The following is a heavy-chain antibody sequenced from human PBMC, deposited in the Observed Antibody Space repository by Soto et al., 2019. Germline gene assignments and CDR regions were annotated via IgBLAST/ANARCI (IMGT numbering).Heavy chain of an antibody. CDR1: GGSLNSYY. V-gene: IGHV4-59*01. CDR2: VSSPRST. Sequence: PSETLSLTCTFSGGSLNSYYWTWIRQSPGKGLELIGYVSSPRSTNFHPSLKCRVILSLDTSTCEVSLSLTSVSAADAAVYFCSRFLPPRKSYDSNPCWFDPWGQGIMVTVTS. CDR3: SRFLPPRKSYDSNPCWFDP. J-gene: IGHJ5*02. D-gene: IGHD3-22*01.